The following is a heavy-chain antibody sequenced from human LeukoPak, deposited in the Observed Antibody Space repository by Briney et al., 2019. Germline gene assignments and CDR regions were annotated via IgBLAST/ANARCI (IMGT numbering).Heavy chain of an antibody. CDR2: IRYDGSNK. V-gene: IGHV3-30*02. D-gene: IGHD6-19*01. J-gene: IGHJ4*02. CDR1: GFTFSSYG. CDR3: ANGQSGWTAFIDY. Sequence: QSGGSLRLSCAASGFTFSSYGMHWVRQAPGKGLEWVAFIRYDGSNKYYADSVKGRFTISRDNSKNTLYLQMNSLRAEDTAVYYCANGQSGWTAFIDYWGQGTLVTVSS.